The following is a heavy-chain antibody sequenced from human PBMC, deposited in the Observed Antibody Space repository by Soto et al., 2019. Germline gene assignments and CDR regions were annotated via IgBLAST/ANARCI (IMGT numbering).Heavy chain of an antibody. V-gene: IGHV5-10-1*01. CDR1: GYSFSSHW. D-gene: IGHD3-22*01. J-gene: IGHJ5*02. CDR3: ARLYYYDSSGSFWFDP. Sequence: EVQLVQSGAEVKKPGESLRISCKGSGYSFSSHWINWVRQMPGKGLEWMGRIDPSDSYTNYSPSFQGHVTISADKSISTAYLQWSSLKASDTAMYYCARLYYYDSSGSFWFDPWGQGTLVTVSS. CDR2: IDPSDSYT.